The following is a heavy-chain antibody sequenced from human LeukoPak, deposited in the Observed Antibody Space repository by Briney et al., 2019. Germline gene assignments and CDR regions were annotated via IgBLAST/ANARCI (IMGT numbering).Heavy chain of an antibody. D-gene: IGHD2-2*01. V-gene: IGHV1-18*01. Sequence: ASVRVSCKASGYTFTSYGMSWVRQAPGQRLEWWGWFSAYNGNTNYAQKLQGRVTMTTDTSTSTAYMELRSLRSDDTAVYYCARTPKAPAAPLDWDFDYWGQGTLVTVSS. CDR3: ARTPKAPAAPLDWDFDY. J-gene: IGHJ4*02. CDR2: FSAYNGNT. CDR1: GYTFTSYG.